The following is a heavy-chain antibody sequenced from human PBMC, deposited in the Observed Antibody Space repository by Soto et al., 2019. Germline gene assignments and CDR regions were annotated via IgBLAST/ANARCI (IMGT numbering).Heavy chain of an antibody. CDR3: ARLGPGGWSSPLYSSGQIDY. CDR1: GGSISSSSYY. J-gene: IGHJ4*02. Sequence: SETLSLTCTVSGGSISSSSYYWGWFRQPPGKGLEWIGSIYYSGSTYCNTSLKSRFTISVDTSKNQSSLKLSSVTAAGTAVYYCARLGPGGWSSPLYSSGQIDYWGQGTLVTVSS. CDR2: IYYSGST. V-gene: IGHV4-39*01. D-gene: IGHD6-19*01.